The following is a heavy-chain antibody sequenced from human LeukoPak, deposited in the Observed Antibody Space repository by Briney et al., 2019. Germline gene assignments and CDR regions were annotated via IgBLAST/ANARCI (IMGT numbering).Heavy chain of an antibody. CDR1: GYTFTGYY. V-gene: IGHV1-2*02. J-gene: IGHJ4*02. CDR2: INPNSGGT. D-gene: IGHD4-17*01. CDR3: ARDDYGDPNFDY. Sequence: ASVKVSCKASGYTFTGYYMHWVRQAPGQGLEWMGWINPNSGGTNYAQKFQGRVTMTRDTSISTAYMGLSRLRSDDTAVYYCARDDYGDPNFDYWGQGTLVTVSS.